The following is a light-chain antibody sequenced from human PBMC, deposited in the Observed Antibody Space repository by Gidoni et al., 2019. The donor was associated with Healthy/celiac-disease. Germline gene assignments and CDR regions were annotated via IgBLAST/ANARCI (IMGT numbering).Light chain of an antibody. CDR3: AAWDDSLNGRWV. Sequence: QSVLTQPPSASGTPGQRVTISCSGSSSNIGSNTVNWYQQVPGTAPKLLIYSNNQRASGVPDRFSGSKSGTSASLAISGLQSEDEADYYCAAWDDSLNGRWVFGGGTKLTVL. V-gene: IGLV1-44*01. CDR2: SNN. J-gene: IGLJ3*02. CDR1: SSNIGSNT.